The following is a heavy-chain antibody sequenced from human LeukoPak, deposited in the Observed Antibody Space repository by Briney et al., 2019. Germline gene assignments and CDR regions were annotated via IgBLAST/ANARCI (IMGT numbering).Heavy chain of an antibody. D-gene: IGHD3-22*01. J-gene: IGHJ3*02. Sequence: PSETLSLTCTVSGGSISSGSYYWSWIRQPAGKGLEWIGRIYTSGTTNYSPSLKSRVTISVDTSKNQFSLKLSSVTAADTAVYYCARVWAVPPDSSGYFAPNAFDIWGQGTMVTVSS. CDR3: ARVWAVPPDSSGYFAPNAFDI. CDR2: IYTSGTT. V-gene: IGHV4-61*02. CDR1: GGSISSGSYY.